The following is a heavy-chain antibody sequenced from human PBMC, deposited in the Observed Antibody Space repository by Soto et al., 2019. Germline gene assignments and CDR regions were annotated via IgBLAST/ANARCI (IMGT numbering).Heavy chain of an antibody. Sequence: EVQLVESGGGLVKPGGSLRLSCAASGFTFSSYSMNWVRQAPGKGLEWVSSISSSSSYIYYADSVKGRFTISRDNAKNSLYLQMNSLRAEDTAVYYCARDLGTMVRGTGNDYWGQGTLVTVSS. CDR2: ISSSSSYI. CDR3: ARDLGTMVRGTGNDY. D-gene: IGHD3-10*01. CDR1: GFTFSSYS. J-gene: IGHJ4*02. V-gene: IGHV3-21*01.